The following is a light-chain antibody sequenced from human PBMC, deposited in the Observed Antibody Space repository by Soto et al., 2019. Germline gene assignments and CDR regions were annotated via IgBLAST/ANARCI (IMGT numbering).Light chain of an antibody. CDR3: WSYAGSYEYVI. CDR2: HVT. Sequence: QSALTQPRSVSGSPGQSVTISCTGSSTDGGAYDYVSWYQQHPGKAPKLMIYHVTRRPSGVPDRFSGSKSGNTASLTISGLQAEDEADYHCWSYAGSYEYVIFGGGTKLTVL. J-gene: IGLJ2*01. V-gene: IGLV2-11*01. CDR1: STDGGAYDY.